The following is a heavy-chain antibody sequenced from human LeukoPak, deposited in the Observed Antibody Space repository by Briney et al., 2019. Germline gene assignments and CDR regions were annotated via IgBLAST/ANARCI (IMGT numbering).Heavy chain of an antibody. D-gene: IGHD1-26*01. Sequence: SGTLSLTCVVSGGSISSSNWWSWVRQPPGKGLEWIGEIYHSGSTNYNPSLESRVSISLGKSKNQFSLRVTSVTAADTAVYYCARDLRRVGATKYFDSWGQGTLVTVSS. V-gene: IGHV4-4*02. CDR2: IYHSGST. J-gene: IGHJ4*02. CDR1: GGSISSSNW. CDR3: ARDLRRVGATKYFDS.